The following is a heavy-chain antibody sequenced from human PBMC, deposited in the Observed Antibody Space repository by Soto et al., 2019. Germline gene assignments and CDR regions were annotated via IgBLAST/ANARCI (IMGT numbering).Heavy chain of an antibody. CDR3: AKDLGRFTIFGVANFSMDV. V-gene: IGHV3-30*18. Sequence: GGSLRLSCVASGFSFSGHGIHWVRQAPNKGLDWVAVLSYDGTNTYYKDPVKGRFIISRDNSKNVLYLEMSSVRLEDSAIYYCAKDLGRFTIFGVANFSMDVWGQGATVNVSS. CDR1: GFSFSGHG. CDR2: LSYDGTNT. J-gene: IGHJ6*02. D-gene: IGHD3-3*01.